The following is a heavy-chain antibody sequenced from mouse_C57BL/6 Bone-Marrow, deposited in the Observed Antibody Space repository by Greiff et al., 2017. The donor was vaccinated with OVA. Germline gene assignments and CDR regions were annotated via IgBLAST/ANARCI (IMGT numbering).Heavy chain of an antibody. Sequence: EVNVVESGGDLVKPGGSLKLSCAASGFTFSSYGMSWVRQTPDKRLEWVATISSGGSYTYYPDSVKGRFTISRDNAKNTLYLQMSSLKSEDTAMYYCARHPYSIYFDYWGQGTTLTVSS. V-gene: IGHV5-6*01. CDR1: GFTFSSYG. CDR2: ISSGGSYT. CDR3: ARHPYSIYFDY. D-gene: IGHD2-5*01. J-gene: IGHJ2*01.